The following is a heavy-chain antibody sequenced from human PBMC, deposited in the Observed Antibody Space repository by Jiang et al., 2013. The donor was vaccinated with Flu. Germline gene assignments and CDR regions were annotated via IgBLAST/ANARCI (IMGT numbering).Heavy chain of an antibody. Sequence: KPTQTLTLTCTFSGFSLSTSGVGVGWIRQPPGKALEWLALIYWNDDKLYSPSLKSRLTITKDTSKNQVVLTMTNMDPVDTATYYCAHGRNRIQLWSQALDLFGYWGQGTLVTVSS. D-gene: IGHD5-18*01. J-gene: IGHJ4*02. CDR3: AHGRNRIQLWSQALDLFGY. V-gene: IGHV2-5*01. CDR2: IYWNDDK. CDR1: GFSLSTSGVG.